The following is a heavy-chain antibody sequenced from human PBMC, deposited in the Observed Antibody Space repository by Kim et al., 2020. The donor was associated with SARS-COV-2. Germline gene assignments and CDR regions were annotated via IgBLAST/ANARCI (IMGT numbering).Heavy chain of an antibody. CDR3: AKDMAIAVAGTRRWADPPYDY. V-gene: IGHV3-23*01. J-gene: IGHJ4*02. CDR2: ISGSGGST. Sequence: GGSLRLSCAASGFTFSSYSMSWVRQAPGKGLEWVSAISGSGGSTYYADSVKGRFTISRDNSKNTLYLQMNSLRAEDTAVYYCAKDMAIAVAGTRRWADPPYDYWGQGTLVTVSS. CDR1: GFTFSSYS. D-gene: IGHD6-19*01.